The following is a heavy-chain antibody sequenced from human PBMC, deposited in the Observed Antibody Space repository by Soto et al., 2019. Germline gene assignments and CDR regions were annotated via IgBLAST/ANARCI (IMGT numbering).Heavy chain of an antibody. Sequence: SETLSLTCSVSGAALTSGNYYWSWIRQVPGKGLEWIGHIYVTGAVDYNPSLRDRITISQDTSERQFSLNLRLVTAADTAVYYCARLRMATNNYKWFDPWGQGTLLTVSS. J-gene: IGHJ5*02. V-gene: IGHV4-31*03. CDR1: GAALTSGNYY. D-gene: IGHD5-12*01. CDR2: IYVTGAV. CDR3: ARLRMATNNYKWFDP.